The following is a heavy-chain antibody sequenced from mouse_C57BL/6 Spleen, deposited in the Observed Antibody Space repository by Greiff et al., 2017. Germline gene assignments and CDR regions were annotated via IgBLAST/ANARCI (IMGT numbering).Heavy chain of an antibody. V-gene: IGHV1-26*01. J-gene: IGHJ3*01. CDR2: INPNNGGT. CDR3: ASNCDVAY. Sequence: SGYTLTDSYMNWVKQSHGKSLEWIGDINPNNGGTSYNQKFKGKATLTVDKSSSTAYMELRSLTSEDSAVYYCASNCDVAYWGQGTLVTVSA. CDR1: GYTLTDSY. D-gene: IGHD4-1*01.